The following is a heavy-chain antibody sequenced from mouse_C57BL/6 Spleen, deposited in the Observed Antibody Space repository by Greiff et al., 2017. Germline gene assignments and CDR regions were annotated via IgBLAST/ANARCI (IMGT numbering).Heavy chain of an antibody. CDR1: GFTFSSYA. J-gene: IGHJ3*01. Sequence: DVQLVESGGGLVKPGGSLKLSCAASGFTFSSYAMSWVRQTPEKRLEWVATISDGGSYTYYPDNVKGRFTISRDNAKNNLYLQMSHLKSEDTAMYYCARIYYYGREGAWFAYWGQGTLVTVSA. CDR3: ARIYYYGREGAWFAY. V-gene: IGHV5-4*01. CDR2: ISDGGSYT. D-gene: IGHD1-1*01.